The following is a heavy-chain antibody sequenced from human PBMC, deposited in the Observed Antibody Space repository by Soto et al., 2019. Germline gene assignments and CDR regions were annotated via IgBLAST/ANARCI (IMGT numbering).Heavy chain of an antibody. CDR1: DDSINSDKYY. V-gene: IGHV4-39*01. D-gene: IGHD5-12*01. CDR2: MYYRGNA. J-gene: IGHJ4*02. CDR3: ARLEGLATISYYFDF. Sequence: QLQLQESGPGLVKPSETLSLTCSVSDDSINSDKYYWGWIRQPPGQGLEWIGSMYYRGNAYYNPSLQTRVTISLDKSKSQFSLKLNSVTAADSAVYFCARLEGLATISYYFDFWGPGALVTVSS.